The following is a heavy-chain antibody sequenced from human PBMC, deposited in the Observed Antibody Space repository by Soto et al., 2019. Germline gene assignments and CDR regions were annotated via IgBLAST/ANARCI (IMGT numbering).Heavy chain of an antibody. CDR3: VKDRDSNSWPSRDV. CDR1: GYTFTRNG. CDR2: ISPNSGNI. D-gene: IGHD3-22*01. Sequence: QAHLVQSGAEVKKPGASVNVSCKTSGYTFTRNGISWVRQAPGQGLEWMGWISPNSGNIKYAQKLQGRVIMTTDTSTSTAYMELRSLRFDDTAVYYCVKDRDSNSWPSRDVWGPGTTVTVSS. J-gene: IGHJ6*02. V-gene: IGHV1-18*01.